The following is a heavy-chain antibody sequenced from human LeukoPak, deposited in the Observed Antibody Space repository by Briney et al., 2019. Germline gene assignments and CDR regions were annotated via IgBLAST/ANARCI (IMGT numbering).Heavy chain of an antibody. CDR3: AGLSPQWLAMDV. J-gene: IGHJ6*02. Sequence: GESLKISCKGSGYSFTSYWISWVRQMPGKGLEWMGRIDPSDSYTNYSPSFQGHVTISADKSNSTAYLQWSSLKASDTAMYYCAGLSPQWLAMDVWGQGTTVTVSS. CDR1: GYSFTSYW. V-gene: IGHV5-10-1*01. D-gene: IGHD6-19*01. CDR2: IDPSDSYT.